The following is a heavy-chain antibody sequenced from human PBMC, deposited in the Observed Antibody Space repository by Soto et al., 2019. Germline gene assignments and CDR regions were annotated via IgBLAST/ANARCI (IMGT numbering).Heavy chain of an antibody. CDR2: IRTSGSST. D-gene: IGHD1-26*01. CDR3: ANLAKNYYHYMDV. Sequence: QVQLVESGGGLVKPGGSLRLSCAASGFSFSDYYMSWIRQAPGKGLVWVSMIRTSGSSTDNASSVKGRFTISRDNATNSLSLQMNSLRAEDTAVYSCANLAKNYYHYMDVWGKGTTVTVSS. V-gene: IGHV3-11*01. J-gene: IGHJ6*03. CDR1: GFSFSDYY.